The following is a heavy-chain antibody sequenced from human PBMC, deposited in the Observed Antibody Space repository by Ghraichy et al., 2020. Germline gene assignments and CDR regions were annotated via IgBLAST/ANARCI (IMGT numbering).Heavy chain of an antibody. V-gene: IGHV1-69*01. CDR2: IIPIFGTA. CDR1: GGTFSSYA. CDR3: ARDVPRVDYDSSGSRKGV. Sequence: SVKVSCKASGGTFSSYAISWVRQAPGQGLEWMGGIIPIFGTANYAQKFQGRVTITADESTSTAYMELSSLRSEDTAVYYCARDVPRVDYDSSGSRKGVWGQGTLVTVSS. J-gene: IGHJ4*02. D-gene: IGHD3-22*01.